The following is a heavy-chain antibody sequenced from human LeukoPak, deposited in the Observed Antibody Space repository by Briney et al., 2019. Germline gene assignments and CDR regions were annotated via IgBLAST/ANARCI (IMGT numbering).Heavy chain of an antibody. D-gene: IGHD3-22*01. V-gene: IGHV3-30*02. CDR3: AKNRDSSDYPRDFDY. Sequence: QPGGSLRLSCAAFGFTFSSYGMHWVRQTPGKGLEWVAFIRRDGTYQQYADSVKGRFTVSRDNSKDMVYLQMNSLRTEDTAVYYCAKNRDSSDYPRDFDYWGQGTLVTVSS. CDR1: GFTFSSYG. J-gene: IGHJ4*02. CDR2: IRRDGTYQ.